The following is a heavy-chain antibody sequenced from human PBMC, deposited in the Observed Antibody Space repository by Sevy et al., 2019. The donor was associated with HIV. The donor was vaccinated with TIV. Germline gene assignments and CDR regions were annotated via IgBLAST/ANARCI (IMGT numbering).Heavy chain of an antibody. CDR3: VRETTMLPRGAFDF. Sequence: GGSLKISCAASGFTFSSYPMHWVRQAPGKGLEWVSFISFDGTDKYYADSVKGRFTITRDNSKNTLFLQRNSLRAEDTAFYYCVRETTMLPRGAFDFWGQGTMVTVSS. V-gene: IGHV3-30-3*01. CDR1: GFTFSSYP. D-gene: IGHD3-10*01. CDR2: ISFDGTDK. J-gene: IGHJ3*01.